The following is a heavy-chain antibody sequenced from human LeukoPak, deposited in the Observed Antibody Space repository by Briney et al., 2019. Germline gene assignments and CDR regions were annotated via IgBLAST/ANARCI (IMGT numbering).Heavy chain of an antibody. CDR2: ISSSGRTI. Sequence: GGSLRLSCAATGFTFSDFHMSWIRQAPGKGLEGVSYISSSGRTIYYADSVKGRFNISRDNAKNSLYVQMNSLRAEDTAVYYCARSDGYNYPFDYWGQGTLVTVSS. D-gene: IGHD5-24*01. J-gene: IGHJ4*02. V-gene: IGHV3-11*01. CDR1: GFTFSDFH. CDR3: ARSDGYNYPFDY.